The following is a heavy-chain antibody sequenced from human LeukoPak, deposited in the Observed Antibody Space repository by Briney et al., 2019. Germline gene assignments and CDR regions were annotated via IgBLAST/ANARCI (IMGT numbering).Heavy chain of an antibody. Sequence: GGSLRLSCAASGFILSSYAMSWVRQAPGKGLEWVSAISDTGNTYHADSVKGRFTISRDSSKNTLFLQMNRLRPEDAAVYYCARIAVAGLFDYWGQGTLVTVSS. J-gene: IGHJ4*02. V-gene: IGHV3-23*01. CDR2: ISDTGNT. D-gene: IGHD6-19*01. CDR1: GFILSSYA. CDR3: ARIAVAGLFDY.